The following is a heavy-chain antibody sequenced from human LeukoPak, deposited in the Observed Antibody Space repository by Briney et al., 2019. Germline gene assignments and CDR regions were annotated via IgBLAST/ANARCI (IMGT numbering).Heavy chain of an antibody. J-gene: IGHJ4*02. D-gene: IGHD5-18*01. V-gene: IGHV4-4*02. Sequence: SETLSLTCGVSGGSISSNNWWSWVRQPPGQGLEWIGEVYHSGSANYNPSLKSRVTISVDKSKNQLSLKLISVTAADTAVYYCARDVGTALVTGDYWGQGTLVTVSS. CDR1: GGSISSNNW. CDR2: VYHSGSA. CDR3: ARDVGTALVTGDY.